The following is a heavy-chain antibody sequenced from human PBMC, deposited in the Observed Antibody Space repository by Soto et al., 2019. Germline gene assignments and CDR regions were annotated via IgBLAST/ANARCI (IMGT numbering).Heavy chain of an antibody. V-gene: IGHV3-13*05. Sequence: EVQLVEPGGGSVQPGGSLRLSCAAPGFSFRDYDMHWVRQRPGKGLEWVSGLGAADDPNYIASVKGRFSVSRDNAQNSLYLQMNNLRVDDTAVYFCARAYLGRLPRRADYYYAMDVWGRGTTVTVSS. J-gene: IGHJ6*02. D-gene: IGHD1-26*01. CDR1: GFSFRDYD. CDR3: ARAYLGRLPRRADYYYAMDV. CDR2: LGAADDP.